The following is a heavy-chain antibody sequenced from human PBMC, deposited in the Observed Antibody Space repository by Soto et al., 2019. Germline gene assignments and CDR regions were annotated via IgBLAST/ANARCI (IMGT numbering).Heavy chain of an antibody. D-gene: IGHD2-2*02. CDR1: GGSISSGGYY. CDR2: IYYSGST. Sequence: QVQLQESGPGLVKPSQTLSLTCTVSGGSISSGGYYWSWIRQHPGKGLEWIGYIYYSGSTYYNPSLKSRVTISVDTSKNQFSLKLSSVTAADTAVYYCARVGYCSSTSCYTVWFDPWGQGTLVTVSS. V-gene: IGHV4-31*03. J-gene: IGHJ5*02. CDR3: ARVGYCSSTSCYTVWFDP.